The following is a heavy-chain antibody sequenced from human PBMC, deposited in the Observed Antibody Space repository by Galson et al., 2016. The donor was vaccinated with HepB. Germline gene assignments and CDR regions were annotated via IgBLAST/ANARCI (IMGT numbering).Heavy chain of an antibody. D-gene: IGHD6-19*01. CDR3: ARGGRWLPFDY. V-gene: IGHV1-18*04. CDR1: GYTFDSYG. CDR2: FSVYNGDT. Sequence: SVKVSCKASGYTFDSYGISWVRLAPGLGLEWMGWFSVYNGDTKFAQKFHDRVTMTRDTSTDTAYMELTGLTPDDTAVYYCARGGRWLPFDYWGQGSLVTVSS. J-gene: IGHJ4*02.